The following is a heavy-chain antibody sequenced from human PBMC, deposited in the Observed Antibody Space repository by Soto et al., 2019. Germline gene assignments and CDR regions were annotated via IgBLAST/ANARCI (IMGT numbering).Heavy chain of an antibody. CDR1: GYTFTGYY. CDR3: ARETITTVVTPYYYYGMDV. J-gene: IGHJ6*02. V-gene: IGHV1-2*04. CDR2: INPNSGGT. D-gene: IGHD2-21*02. Sequence: ASVKVSCKASGYTFTGYYMHWVRQAPGQGLEWMGWINPNSGGTNYAQKFQGWVTITRDTSTSTAYMELSRLRSDDTAVYYCARETITTVVTPYYYYGMDVWGQGTTVTVSS.